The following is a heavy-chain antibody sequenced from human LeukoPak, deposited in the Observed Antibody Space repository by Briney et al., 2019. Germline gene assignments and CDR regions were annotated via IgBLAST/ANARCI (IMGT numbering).Heavy chain of an antibody. CDR3: ARDKMRIGSGYPAYYFDY. Sequence: ASVKVSCKASGYTFTSYYMHWVRRAPGQGLEWMGIINPSGGSTSYAQKFQGRVTMTRDTSTSTVYMELSSLRSEDTAVYYCARDKMRIGSGYPAYYFDYRGQGTLVTVSS. CDR2: INPSGGST. CDR1: GYTFTSYY. J-gene: IGHJ4*02. V-gene: IGHV1-46*01. D-gene: IGHD3-22*01.